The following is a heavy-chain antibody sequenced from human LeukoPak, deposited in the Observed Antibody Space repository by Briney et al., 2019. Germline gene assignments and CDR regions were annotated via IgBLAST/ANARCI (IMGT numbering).Heavy chain of an antibody. V-gene: IGHV5-51*01. CDR1: GYSFTSYW. CDR2: IYPGDSDT. CDR3: ARHPDERDGDYGYFDP. J-gene: IGHJ5*02. Sequence: GESLKISCKGSGYSFTSYWIGWVRQMPGKGLEWMGIIYPGDSDTRYSPSFQGQVTISADKSISTAYLQWSSLKASGTAMYYCARHPDERDGDYGYFDPWGQGTLVTVSS. D-gene: IGHD4-17*01.